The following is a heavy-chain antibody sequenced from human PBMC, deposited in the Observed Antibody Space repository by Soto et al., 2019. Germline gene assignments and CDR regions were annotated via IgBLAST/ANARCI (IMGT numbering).Heavy chain of an antibody. CDR2: ISFEGSYK. J-gene: IGHJ4*02. Sequence: QAQLVESGGGVVQPGRSLRLSCEASGFAIRSNAIHWVRQAPGKGLEWVAVISFEGSYKYYADSVKGRFTVSRDNSKNTVSLQMDSLTGEDSALYYCVRAAGIAAAGSSQGVLWGQGTLVTVSS. CDR1: GFAIRSNA. CDR3: VRAAGIAAAGSSQGVL. V-gene: IGHV3-30*04. D-gene: IGHD6-13*01.